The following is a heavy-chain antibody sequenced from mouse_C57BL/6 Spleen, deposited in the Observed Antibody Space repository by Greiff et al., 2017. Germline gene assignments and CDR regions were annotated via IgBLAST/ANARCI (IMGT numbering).Heavy chain of an antibody. J-gene: IGHJ4*01. CDR2: LYPGDGDT. CDR1: GYAFSSSW. Sequence: VQLQQSGPELVKPGASVKISCKASGYAFSSSWMNWVKQRPGKGLEWIGRLYPGDGDTNYNGKFKGKATLTADKSSSTAYMQLSSLTSEDSAVYFCASSPYAMDYWGQGTSVTVSS. V-gene: IGHV1-82*01. CDR3: ASSPYAMDY.